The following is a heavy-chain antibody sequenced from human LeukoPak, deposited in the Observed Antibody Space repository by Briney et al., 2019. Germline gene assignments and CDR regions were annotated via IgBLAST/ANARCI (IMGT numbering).Heavy chain of an antibody. CDR1: RFTFSSFA. D-gene: IGHD1-26*01. J-gene: IGHJ4*02. CDR2: ISDSGGNT. CDR3: AKGSRNTGFDY. V-gene: IGHV3-23*01. Sequence: GGSLRLSCAASRFTFSSFAMYWVRQAPGRGLEWVSAISDSGGNTYYADSVKGRFTISRDNSKNTLYLQMNSLRAEDTAVYYCAKGSRNTGFDYWGQGTLVTVSS.